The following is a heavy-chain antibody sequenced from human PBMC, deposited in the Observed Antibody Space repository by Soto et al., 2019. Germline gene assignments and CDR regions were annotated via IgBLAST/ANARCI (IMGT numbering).Heavy chain of an antibody. CDR1: GYSFTSYW. CDR3: ARTILTPYYYYFNMVG. V-gene: IGHV5-51*01. D-gene: IGHD2-2*02. J-gene: IGHJ6*03. CDR2: IYPGDSDT. Sequence: ESLKISCKGSGYSFTSYWIGWVLQMPGKGLEWMGIIYPGDSDTRYSPSFQGQVTISADKSISTAYLQWSSLKASDTAMYYCARTILTPYYYYFNMVGRGKGITVTVSS.